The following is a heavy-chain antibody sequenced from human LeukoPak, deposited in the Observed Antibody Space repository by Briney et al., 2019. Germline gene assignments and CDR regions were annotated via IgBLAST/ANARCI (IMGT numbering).Heavy chain of an antibody. D-gene: IGHD5-24*01. CDR3: AILPMMATTNHFDY. Sequence: ASVKVSCKASGGTFSSYAISWVRQAPGQGLEWMGGIIPIFGTANYAQKFQGRVTITADESTSTAYMELSSLRSEDTAVYYCAILPMMATTNHFDYWGQGTLVTVSS. CDR1: GGTFSSYA. J-gene: IGHJ4*02. CDR2: IIPIFGTA. V-gene: IGHV1-69*13.